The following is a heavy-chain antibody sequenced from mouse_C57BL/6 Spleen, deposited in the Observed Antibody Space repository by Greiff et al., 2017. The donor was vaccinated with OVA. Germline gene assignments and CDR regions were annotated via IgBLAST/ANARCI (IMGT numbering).Heavy chain of an antibody. CDR3: ARALYSNYYFDY. CDR1: GFTFSSYA. J-gene: IGHJ2*01. V-gene: IGHV5-4*03. D-gene: IGHD2-5*01. CDR2: ISDGGSYT. Sequence: EVMLVESGGGLVKPGGSLKLSCAASGFTFSSYAMSWVRQTPEKRLEWVATISDGGSYTYYPANVKGRFTIAKDNAKNNLYLQMSHLKSEDTAMYYCARALYSNYYFDYWGQGTTLTVSS.